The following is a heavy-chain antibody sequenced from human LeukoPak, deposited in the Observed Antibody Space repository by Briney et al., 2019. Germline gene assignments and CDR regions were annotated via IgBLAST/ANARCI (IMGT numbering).Heavy chain of an antibody. Sequence: ASVKVSCKASGYTFSSYGINWVRQAPGRGLEWIGWISGYNGNTHYAQQFQGRVTMTTDTSTSTVYTELRTLRSDDTAVYYCARDSYDFLTGRYSGSGGDYWGQGTLVTVSS. CDR2: ISGYNGNT. CDR1: GYTFSSYG. J-gene: IGHJ4*02. V-gene: IGHV1-18*01. CDR3: ARDSYDFLTGRYSGSGGDY. D-gene: IGHD3/OR15-3a*01.